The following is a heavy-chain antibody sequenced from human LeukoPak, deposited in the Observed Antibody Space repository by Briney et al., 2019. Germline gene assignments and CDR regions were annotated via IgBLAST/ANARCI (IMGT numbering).Heavy chain of an antibody. V-gene: IGHV3-7*01. CDR2: INNDGSDK. J-gene: IGHJ1*01. CDR3: AFLVREPQH. Sequence: GGSLRLSCRVSGFPFSTYYMVWLRQPPGKGLEWVAMINNDGSDKSYVDSLKGRFTISRDNAKNSLFLQMSSLTAEDTAVYYCAFLVREPQHWGRGTLVTVSS. CDR1: GFPFSTYY. D-gene: IGHD3-10*01.